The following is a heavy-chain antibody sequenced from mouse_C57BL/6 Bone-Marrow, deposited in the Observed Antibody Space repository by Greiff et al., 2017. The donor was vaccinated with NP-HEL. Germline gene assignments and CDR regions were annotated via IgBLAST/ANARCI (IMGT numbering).Heavy chain of an antibody. CDR1: GFNIKDDY. CDR2: IDPENGDT. V-gene: IGHV14-4*01. D-gene: IGHD2-2*01. CDR3: TFYYGFYFDY. Sequence: EVQLQQSGAELVRPGASVKLSCTASGFNIKDDYMHWVKQRPEQGLEWIGWIDPENGDTEYASQFQGKATITADTASNTAYLQLSSLTSEDTAVYYCTFYYGFYFDYWGQGTTLTVSS. J-gene: IGHJ2*01.